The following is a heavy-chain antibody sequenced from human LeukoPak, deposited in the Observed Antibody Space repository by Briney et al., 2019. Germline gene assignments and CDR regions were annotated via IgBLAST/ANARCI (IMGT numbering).Heavy chain of an antibody. CDR3: AKARDYYDSSGYYLAYYFDY. Sequence: GSLRLSCGASGFIFSSYSMNWVRQAPGKGLEWVSAISGSGGSTYYADSVKGRFTISRDDSKNTLYLQMNSLRAEDTAVYYCAKARDYYDSSGYYLAYYFDYWGQGTLVTVSS. CDR2: ISGSGGST. CDR1: GFIFSSYS. D-gene: IGHD3-22*01. V-gene: IGHV3-23*01. J-gene: IGHJ4*02.